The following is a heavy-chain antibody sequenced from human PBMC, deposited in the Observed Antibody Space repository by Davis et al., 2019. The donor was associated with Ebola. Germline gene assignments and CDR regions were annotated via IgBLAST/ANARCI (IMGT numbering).Heavy chain of an antibody. CDR3: ARGRGGKSRYGKDV. Sequence: PGGSLRLSCAASGLTFSSYSMNWFRQAPGKGLEWVSSISRSSSYIYYADSVKGRFTISRDNAKNSLYLQRNSLRAEDTAVYYCARGRGGKSRYGKDVWGQGTTVTVSS. V-gene: IGHV3-21*01. J-gene: IGHJ6*02. CDR2: ISRSSSYI. CDR1: GLTFSSYS. D-gene: IGHD4-23*01.